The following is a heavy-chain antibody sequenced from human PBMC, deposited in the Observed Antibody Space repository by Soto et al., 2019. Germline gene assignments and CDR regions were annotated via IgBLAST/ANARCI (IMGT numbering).Heavy chain of an antibody. Sequence: QVQLQESGPGLVKPSETLSLTCTVSGGSISSYYWGWMRQPPGKGLEWIGDIYYSGSTNHNPSLKSRVTISTTSKNQFSLKLTSVTAADTAVYYCVRSLVDDGGGLSVDWGRGTLVTVSS. CDR2: IYYSGST. CDR3: VRSLVDDGGGLSVD. V-gene: IGHV4-59*01. J-gene: IGHJ4*02. D-gene: IGHD3-22*01. CDR1: GGSISSYY.